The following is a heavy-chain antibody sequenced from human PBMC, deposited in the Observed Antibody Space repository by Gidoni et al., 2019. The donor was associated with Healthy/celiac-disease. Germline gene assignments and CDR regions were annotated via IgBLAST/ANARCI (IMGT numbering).Heavy chain of an antibody. V-gene: IGHV3-49*04. CDR2: IRSKAYGGTT. Sequence: EVQLVESGGALVQPGRSLRLSCPASGFTFGHYAMSWVSQAPGKGLEWVGFIRSKAYGGTTEYAASVKGRFTISRDDSKSIAYLQMNSLKTEDTAVYYCTRALSSSWYQSDYYYYGMDVWGQGTTVTVSS. CDR3: TRALSSSWYQSDYYYYGMDV. CDR1: GFTFGHYA. D-gene: IGHD6-13*01. J-gene: IGHJ6*02.